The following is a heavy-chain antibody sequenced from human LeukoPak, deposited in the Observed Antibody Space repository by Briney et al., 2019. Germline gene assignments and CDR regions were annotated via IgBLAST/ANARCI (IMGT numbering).Heavy chain of an antibody. D-gene: IGHD5-18*01. V-gene: IGHV3-64*01. CDR2: ISSNGGST. Sequence: GGSLRLSCAASGFTFSSYAMHWVRQAPGKGLEYVSAISSNGGSTYYANSVKGRFTISRDNSKNTLYLQMGSLRAEDMAVYYCARGPYGYKGSHAFDIWGQGTMVTVSS. J-gene: IGHJ3*02. CDR3: ARGPYGYKGSHAFDI. CDR1: GFTFSSYA.